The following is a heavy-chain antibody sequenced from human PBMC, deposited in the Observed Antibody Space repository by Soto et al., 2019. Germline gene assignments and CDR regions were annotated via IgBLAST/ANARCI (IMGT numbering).Heavy chain of an antibody. J-gene: IGHJ3*02. CDR3: ARVERGTATTVVDAFDI. CDR1: GGSFSGYY. D-gene: IGHD1-1*01. CDR2: VNHSGST. Sequence: SETLSLTCAVYGGSFSGYYWSWIRQPPGKGLEWIGEVNHSGSTNYNPSLKRRVTISVDTSKNQFSLKLTSVIAADTALYYCARVERGTATTVVDAFDIWGPGTLVTVSS. V-gene: IGHV4-34*01.